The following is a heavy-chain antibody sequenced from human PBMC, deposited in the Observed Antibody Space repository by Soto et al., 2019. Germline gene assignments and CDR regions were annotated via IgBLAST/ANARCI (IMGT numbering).Heavy chain of an antibody. D-gene: IGHD1-26*01. CDR3: ARATWELWFRY. J-gene: IGHJ4*02. CDR2: INHSGST. V-gene: IGHV4-34*01. Sequence: QVQLQQWGAGLLKPSETLSLTCAVYGGSFSGYYWSWIRQPPGKGLEWIGEINHSGSTNYNPSLKSRVTISVDTSKNQFSLKLSSVTAADTAVYYCARATWELWFRYWGQGTLVTVSS. CDR1: GGSFSGYY.